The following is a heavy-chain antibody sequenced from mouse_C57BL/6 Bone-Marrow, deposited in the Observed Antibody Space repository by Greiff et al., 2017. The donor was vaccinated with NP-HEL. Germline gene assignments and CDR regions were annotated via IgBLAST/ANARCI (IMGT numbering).Heavy chain of an antibody. CDR2: ISYDGSN. CDR1: GYSITSGYY. CDR3: ARAPVITTVVASDFDY. D-gene: IGHD1-1*01. Sequence: DVQLQESGPGLVKPSQSLSLTCSVTGYSITSGYYWNWIRQFPGNKLEWMGYISYDGSNNYNPSLKNRISITRDTSKNQFFLKLNSVTTEDTATYYCARAPVITTVVASDFDYWGQGTTLTVSS. J-gene: IGHJ2*01. V-gene: IGHV3-6*01.